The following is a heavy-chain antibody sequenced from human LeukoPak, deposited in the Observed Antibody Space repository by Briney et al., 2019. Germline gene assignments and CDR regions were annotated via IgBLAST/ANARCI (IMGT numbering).Heavy chain of an antibody. V-gene: IGHV1-2*02. D-gene: IGHD3-3*01. CDR1: GYTFTAYY. J-gene: IGHJ4*02. CDR3: ARGPVGQFSLIGEWDY. Sequence: GASVKVSCKASGYTFTAYYMHWVRQAPGQGLEWMGLINPNSGGTNYAQKFQGRVTMTWDASSTTAYMELSRLRSDDTAVYYCARGPVGQFSLIGEWDYWGQGTLVTVSS. CDR2: INPNSGGT.